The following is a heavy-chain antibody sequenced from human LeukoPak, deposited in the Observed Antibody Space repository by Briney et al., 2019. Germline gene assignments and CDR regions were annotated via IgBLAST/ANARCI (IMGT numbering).Heavy chain of an antibody. V-gene: IGHV4-59*01. CDR2: IYYSGST. CDR1: GGSISSYY. Sequence: SETLSLTCTVSGGSISSYYWSWIRQTPGKGLEWIGYIYYSGSTNYNPSLKSRVTISVDTSKNQFSLKLSSVTAADTAVYYCARVYGGTLDYWGQGTLVSVSS. J-gene: IGHJ4*02. CDR3: ARVYGGTLDY. D-gene: IGHD4-23*01.